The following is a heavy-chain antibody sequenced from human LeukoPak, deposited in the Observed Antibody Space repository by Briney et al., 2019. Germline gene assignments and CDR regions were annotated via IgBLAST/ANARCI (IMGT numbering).Heavy chain of an antibody. CDR3: ARGVEGDILN. D-gene: IGHD3-9*01. Sequence: PSETPSLTRAVYGGSFSGYYWSWIRQPPGKGLEWIGEINHSGSTNYNPSLKSRVTISVDTSKNQFSLKLSSVTAADTAVYYCARGVEGDILNWGQGTLVTVSS. J-gene: IGHJ4*02. V-gene: IGHV4-34*01. CDR1: GGSFSGYY. CDR2: INHSGST.